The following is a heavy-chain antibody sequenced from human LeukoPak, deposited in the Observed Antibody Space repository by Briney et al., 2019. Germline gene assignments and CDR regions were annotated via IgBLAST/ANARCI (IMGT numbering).Heavy chain of an antibody. CDR3: ARGRDYSHYYFDY. V-gene: IGHV1-2*02. Sequence: ASVKVSCKASGYTFTGYYMHWVRQAPGQGLEWMGWINPNSGGTNYAQKFQGRVTMTRDTSISTAYMELSRLRSDDTAVYYCARGRDYSHYYFDYWGQGTLVTVSS. CDR1: GYTFTGYY. D-gene: IGHD4-11*01. CDR2: INPNSGGT. J-gene: IGHJ4*02.